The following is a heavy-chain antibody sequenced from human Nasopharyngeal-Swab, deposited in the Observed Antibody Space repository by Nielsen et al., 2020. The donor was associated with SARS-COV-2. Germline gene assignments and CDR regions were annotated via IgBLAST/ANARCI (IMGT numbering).Heavy chain of an antibody. J-gene: IGHJ6*02. D-gene: IGHD5-12*01. CDR1: GFTFSSYA. Sequence: GESLKISCAASGFTFSSYAMHWVRQAPGKGLEWVAVISYDGSNKYYADSVKGRFTISRDNSKNTLYLQMNSLRAEDTAVHYCARDRGSIVATISYYYYGMDVWGQGTTVTVSS. CDR2: ISYDGSNK. V-gene: IGHV3-30-3*01. CDR3: ARDRGSIVATISYYYYGMDV.